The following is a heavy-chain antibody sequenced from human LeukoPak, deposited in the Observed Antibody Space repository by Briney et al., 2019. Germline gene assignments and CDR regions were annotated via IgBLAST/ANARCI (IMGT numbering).Heavy chain of an antibody. CDR3: ARLKNSYAFFDY. Sequence: GALRLSCAASGFTFSSYSVSWVRQGPGKGLEWVSYISSSGHTIYYAESVKGRFSIPRDNAKNSLYLQMNSLRADDTAVYYCARLKNSYAFFDYWGQGTLVTVSS. J-gene: IGHJ4*02. V-gene: IGHV3-48*01. CDR1: GFTFSSYS. D-gene: IGHD5-18*01. CDR2: ISSSGHTI.